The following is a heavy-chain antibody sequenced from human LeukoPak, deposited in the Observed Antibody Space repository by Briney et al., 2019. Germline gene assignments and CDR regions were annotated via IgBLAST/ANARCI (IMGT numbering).Heavy chain of an antibody. CDR3: GGGSHWSDY. J-gene: IGHJ4*02. Sequence: GGSLRLSCAASGLTFSSYGMHWVRQAPGKGPEWVAVISYAGKNKYYADSVKGRFTISRDNSKNTLYLQMNSLRLEDTAVYYCGGGSHWSDYWGQGTLVTVSS. CDR2: ISYAGKNK. CDR1: GLTFSSYG. V-gene: IGHV3-30*03. D-gene: IGHD3-3*01.